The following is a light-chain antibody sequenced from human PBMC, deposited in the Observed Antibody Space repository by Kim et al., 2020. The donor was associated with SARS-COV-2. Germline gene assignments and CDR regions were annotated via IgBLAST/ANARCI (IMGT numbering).Light chain of an antibody. V-gene: IGLV1-47*01. CDR1: SSNIGSNY. Sequence: GQRVTISCSGSSSNIGSNYVYWYQQFPGTAPKLLIYRNNQRSSGVPDRFSGSTSGTSASLAISGLRSEDEADYSCAAWDDSLSGVVFGGGTKVTVL. J-gene: IGLJ2*01. CDR3: AAWDDSLSGVV. CDR2: RNN.